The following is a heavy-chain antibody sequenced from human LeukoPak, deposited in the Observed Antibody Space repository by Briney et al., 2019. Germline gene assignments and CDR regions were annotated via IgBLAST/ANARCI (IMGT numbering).Heavy chain of an antibody. Sequence: PGRSLTLSCAASGFAFNTYAMHWVRQAPGQGLEWVALIWHDGSHKFYSNSVRGQFTISRDKSNNTVSLQMNNLRPEDTAVYYCARKIFGSGSYPDFWGQGTLVTVSS. CDR1: GFAFNTYA. CDR3: ARKIFGSGSYPDF. CDR2: IWHDGSHK. D-gene: IGHD3-10*01. V-gene: IGHV3-33*01. J-gene: IGHJ4*02.